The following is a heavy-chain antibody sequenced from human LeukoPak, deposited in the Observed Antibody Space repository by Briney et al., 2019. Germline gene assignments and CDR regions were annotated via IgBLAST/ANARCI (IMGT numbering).Heavy chain of an antibody. J-gene: IGHJ5*02. CDR2: VSAYNGNT. V-gene: IGHV1-18*01. Sequence: XSVKVSCKASGYTFTSYGISWVRQAPGQGLECMGWVSAYNGNTNYAQKLQGRVTLTTDTSTSTAYMELRSLRSDDTAVYYCARDTAMAYYEESYFDPWGQGTLVTVSS. D-gene: IGHD5-18*01. CDR1: GYTFTSYG. CDR3: ARDTAMAYYEESYFDP.